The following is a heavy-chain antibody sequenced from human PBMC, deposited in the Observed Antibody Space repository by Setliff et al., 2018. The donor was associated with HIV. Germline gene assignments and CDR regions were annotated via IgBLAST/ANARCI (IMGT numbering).Heavy chain of an antibody. CDR2: VSNGGDT. CDR3: ARATYTTLFGVLMGGGLQY. V-gene: IGHV4-59*01. Sequence: SETLSLTCTASGGSMNSYSWSWIRQPPGKGLEWIGSVSNGGDTNYNPSLKSRVSLSLDTSKTQFSLKLTSVTAADTAVYYCARATYTTLFGVLMGGGLQYWGPGTLVTVSS. J-gene: IGHJ4*02. D-gene: IGHD3-3*01. CDR1: GGSMNSYS.